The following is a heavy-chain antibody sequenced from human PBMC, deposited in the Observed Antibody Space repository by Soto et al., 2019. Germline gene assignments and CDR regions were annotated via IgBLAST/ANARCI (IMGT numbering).Heavy chain of an antibody. V-gene: IGHV1-69*13. CDR1: GGTFSSYA. D-gene: IGHD1-7*01. Sequence: SVKVSCKASGGTFSSYAISWVRQAPGQGLEWMGGIIPIFGTANYAQKFQGRVTITADESTSTAYMELSRLRSDDTAVYYCARELELRKGDAFDIWGQGTMVTVSS. CDR2: IIPIFGTA. J-gene: IGHJ3*02. CDR3: ARELELRKGDAFDI.